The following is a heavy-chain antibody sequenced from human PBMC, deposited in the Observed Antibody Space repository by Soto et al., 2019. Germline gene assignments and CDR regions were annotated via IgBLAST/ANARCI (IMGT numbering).Heavy chain of an antibody. CDR2: ISGSGGST. CDR3: ATNDFWSGYLNFDY. Sequence: GGSLRLSCAASGFTFSSYAMSWVRQAPGKGLEWVSAISGSGGSTYYADSVKGRFTISRDNSKNTLYLQMNSLRAEDTAVYYCATNDFWSGYLNFDYWGQGTLVTVSS. CDR1: GFTFSSYA. D-gene: IGHD3-3*01. J-gene: IGHJ4*02. V-gene: IGHV3-23*01.